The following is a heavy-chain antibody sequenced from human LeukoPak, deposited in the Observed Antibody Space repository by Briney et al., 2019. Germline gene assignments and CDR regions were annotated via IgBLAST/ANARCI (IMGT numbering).Heavy chain of an antibody. D-gene: IGHD5-12*01. CDR3: ARVLLSGYDRPIDF. V-gene: IGHV3-48*03. Sequence: HPGGSLRLSCAASGFTFSSYEMNWVRQAPGKRLEWVSYISSSAGSIYLADSVKDRFSVSRDNAKNSLYLQMTSLRAEDTGINYCARVLLSGYDRPIDFWGQGTLVTVSS. CDR2: ISSSAGSI. J-gene: IGHJ4*02. CDR1: GFTFSSYE.